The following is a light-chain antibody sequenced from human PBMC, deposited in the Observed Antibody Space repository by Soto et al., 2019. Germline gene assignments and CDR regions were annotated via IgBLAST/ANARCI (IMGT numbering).Light chain of an antibody. J-gene: IGKJ1*01. Sequence: EIVLTQSPGTLSLSPGERATLSCRASQSVSSSYLAWYQQKPGQAPRLLIYGASSRATAIPDRFSGSGSGTDFTLTISRLEPEDLAVYYCQKYGSSPWTFGQGTKVEIK. V-gene: IGKV3-20*01. CDR3: QKYGSSPWT. CDR2: GAS. CDR1: QSVSSSY.